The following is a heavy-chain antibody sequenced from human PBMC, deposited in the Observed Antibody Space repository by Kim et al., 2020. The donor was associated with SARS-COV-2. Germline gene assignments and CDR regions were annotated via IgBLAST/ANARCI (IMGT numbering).Heavy chain of an antibody. CDR3: ARRRGYATGRYPLDY. V-gene: IGHV4-39*01. J-gene: IGHJ4*02. Sequence: NPSLNSRVPMSVDTSKNHFSLKLASVTAADSAVYYCARRRGYATGRYPLDYWGQGTLVTVSS. D-gene: IGHD6-19*01.